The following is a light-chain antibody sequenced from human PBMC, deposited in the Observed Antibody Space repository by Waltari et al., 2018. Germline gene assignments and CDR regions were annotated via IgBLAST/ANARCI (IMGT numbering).Light chain of an antibody. J-gene: IGLJ7*01. CDR1: SSNIGINT. CDR2: ENS. V-gene: IGLV1-51*02. CDR3: GTWDSSLSGAV. Sequence: QSVLSQPPSVIGTPGQGVTISCSGSSSNIGINTLNWYQQLPGTAPKLLIYENSGRPSGIPGRFSGSKSGTAATLDITGLQAGDEADYYCGTWDSSLSGAVFGGGTHLTVL.